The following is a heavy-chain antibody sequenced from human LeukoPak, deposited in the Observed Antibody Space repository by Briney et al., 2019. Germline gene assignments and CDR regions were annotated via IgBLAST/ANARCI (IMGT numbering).Heavy chain of an antibody. J-gene: IGHJ4*02. Sequence: GGSLRLSCAASGFIVSSNYMSWVRQAPGKGLEWVSVIYNGGSTHYADAVKGRFTISRDNSKNTLYLQMNSLRAEDTSVYYCARGRNSGWYEFVGQFDYWGQGTLVTVSS. D-gene: IGHD6-19*01. CDR1: GFIVSSNY. CDR2: IYNGGST. V-gene: IGHV3-66*01. CDR3: ARGRNSGWYEFVGQFDY.